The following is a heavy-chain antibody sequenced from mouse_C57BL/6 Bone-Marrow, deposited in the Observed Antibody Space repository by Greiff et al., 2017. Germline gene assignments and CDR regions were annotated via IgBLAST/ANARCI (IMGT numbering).Heavy chain of an antibody. V-gene: IGHV1-39*01. Sequence: EVQLQQSGPELVKPGASVKISCKASGYSFTDYNMNWVKQSNGKSLEWIGVINPNYGTTSYNQQFKGKSTLTVDQTSSTAYMQLNSLTSEDSAVYYCATTVVAPYYFDYWGQGTTLTVSS. CDR3: ATTVVAPYYFDY. CDR1: GYSFTDYN. D-gene: IGHD1-1*01. CDR2: INPNYGTT. J-gene: IGHJ2*01.